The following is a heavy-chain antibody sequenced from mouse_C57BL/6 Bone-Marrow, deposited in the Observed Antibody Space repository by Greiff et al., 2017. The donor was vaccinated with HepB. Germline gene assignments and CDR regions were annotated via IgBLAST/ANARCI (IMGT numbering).Heavy chain of an antibody. V-gene: IGHV1-4*01. CDR1: GYTFTSYT. CDR3: ARELFDY. J-gene: IGHJ2*01. Sequence: VKLVESGAELARPGASVKMSCKASGYTFTSYTMHWVKQRPGQGLEWIGYINPSSGYTKYNQKFKDKATLTADKSSSTAYMQLSSLTSEDSAVYYCARELFDYWGQGTTLTVSS. CDR2: INPSSGYT. D-gene: IGHD1-3*01.